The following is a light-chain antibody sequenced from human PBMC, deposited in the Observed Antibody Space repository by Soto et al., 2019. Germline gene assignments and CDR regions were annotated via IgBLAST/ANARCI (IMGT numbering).Light chain of an antibody. CDR3: QQFGSSPRT. CDR2: GAS. V-gene: IGKV3-20*01. CDR1: QSVSSSY. J-gene: IGKJ1*01. Sequence: EIVLTQSPGTLSLYPGERATLSCRASQSVSSSYLAWYQQKPGQAPRLLIYGASSRATGIPDRFSGSGSGTDFTLTICRLEPEDFAVYYCQQFGSSPRTFGQGTKVDI.